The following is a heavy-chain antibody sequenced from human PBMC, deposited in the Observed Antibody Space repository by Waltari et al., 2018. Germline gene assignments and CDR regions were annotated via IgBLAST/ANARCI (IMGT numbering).Heavy chain of an antibody. V-gene: IGHV3-73*01. CDR3: TTGIVELESERAAF. CDR2: VRSKHNNFAT. CDR1: GVTIGGTA. Sequence: EVQVVESGGGFIQTGESLRLPCVASGVTIGGTAMEWVRQSPGKGLQWIGRVRSKHNNFATVYAESMRGRSMVSRNASMNTAYLQIDNVTPDDTAVYYCTTGIVELESERAAFWGRGVLVTVTS. D-gene: IGHD1-1*01. J-gene: IGHJ4*02.